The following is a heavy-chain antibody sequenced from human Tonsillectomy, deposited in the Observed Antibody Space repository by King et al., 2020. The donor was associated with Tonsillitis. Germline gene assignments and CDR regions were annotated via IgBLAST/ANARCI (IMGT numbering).Heavy chain of an antibody. Sequence: VQLVESGGGLVQPGRSLRLSCAASGFTFDDYAMHWVRQVPGQGLEWVSGINWNSDRIDYADSVKGRFTISRDSAKNSLYLQMNSLRAEDTALYYCAKGQSIAAPLLASGVDYGRQGPPVTVSS. CDR3: AKGQSIAAPLLASGVDY. D-gene: IGHD6-6*01. J-gene: IGHJ4*02. CDR1: GFTFDDYA. CDR2: INWNSDRI. V-gene: IGHV3-9*01.